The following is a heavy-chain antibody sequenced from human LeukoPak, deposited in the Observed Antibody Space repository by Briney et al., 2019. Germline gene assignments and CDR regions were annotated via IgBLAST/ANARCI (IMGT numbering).Heavy chain of an antibody. J-gene: IGHJ3*02. D-gene: IGHD2-8*01. CDR3: ARSPLPDSPILMVYDALPWGAFDI. Sequence: SETLSLTCTVSGGSISSYYWSWIRQPAGKGLEWIGRIYTSGSTNYNPSLKSRVTISVDTSKNQFSLKLSSVTAADTAVYYCARSPLPDSPILMVYDALPWGAFDIWGQGTMVTVSS. V-gene: IGHV4-4*07. CDR1: GGSISSYY. CDR2: IYTSGST.